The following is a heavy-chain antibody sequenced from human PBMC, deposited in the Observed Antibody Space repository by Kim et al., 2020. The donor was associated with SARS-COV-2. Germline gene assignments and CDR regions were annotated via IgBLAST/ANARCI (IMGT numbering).Heavy chain of an antibody. Sequence: GGSLRLSCAASGFTFSSYWMSWVRQAPGKGLEWVANIKQDGSEKYYVDSVKGRFTISRDNAKNSLYLQMNSLRAEDTAVYYCARAPIRGPYYFDYWGQGTLVTVSS. J-gene: IGHJ4*02. CDR1: GFTFSSYW. V-gene: IGHV3-7*01. CDR2: IKQDGSEK. CDR3: ARAPIRGPYYFDY.